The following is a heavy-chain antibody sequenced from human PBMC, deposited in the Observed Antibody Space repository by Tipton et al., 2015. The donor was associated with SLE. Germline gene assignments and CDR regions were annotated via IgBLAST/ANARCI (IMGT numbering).Heavy chain of an antibody. D-gene: IGHD3-16*01. V-gene: IGHV4-34*01. J-gene: IGHJ4*02. CDR2: INHSEST. CDR3: ARGNPGESYDY. CDR1: GGSFSGYY. Sequence: GLVKPSETLSLTCAVYGGSFSGYYWSWVRQPPGKGLEWIGEINHSESTTYNPSLRSRVTITVDTSRNQVSLELTSVTAADTGVYYCARGNPGESYDYWGQGTLVTVSS.